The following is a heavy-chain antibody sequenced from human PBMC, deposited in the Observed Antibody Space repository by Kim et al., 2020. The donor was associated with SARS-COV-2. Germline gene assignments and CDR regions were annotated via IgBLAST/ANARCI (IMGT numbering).Heavy chain of an antibody. V-gene: IGHV4-34*01. D-gene: IGHD3-3*01. Sequence: SHKSRVTTSVDTSKNQFSLKLSSVTAADTAVYYCARGNWDFWSGTRFDYWGQGTLVTVSP. J-gene: IGHJ4*02. CDR3: ARGNWDFWSGTRFDY.